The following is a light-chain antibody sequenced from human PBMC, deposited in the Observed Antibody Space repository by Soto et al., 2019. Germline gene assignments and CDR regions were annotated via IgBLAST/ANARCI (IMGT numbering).Light chain of an antibody. CDR3: QRNNNWPPRA. V-gene: IGKV3-15*01. J-gene: IGKJ1*01. Sequence: DIVMTQSPATLSVSPGEIATLSCRASQSVRSNLAWYQQKPGQAPRLLLYGASTRATGIPARFSASGFGTEFTLNMSSLQAEDFGVYCCQRNNNWPPRAFGEGTKVDI. CDR2: GAS. CDR1: QSVRSN.